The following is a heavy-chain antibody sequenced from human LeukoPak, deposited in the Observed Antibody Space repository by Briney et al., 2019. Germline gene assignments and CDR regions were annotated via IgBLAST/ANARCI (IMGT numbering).Heavy chain of an antibody. CDR2: ISSSSTYI. D-gene: IGHD3-9*01. CDR1: GFTFSSYT. J-gene: IGHJ2*01. CDR3: ARFPRAGYWAQYWYFDL. V-gene: IGHV3-21*01. Sequence: KPGRSLRLSCAASGFTFSSYTMNWVRQAPGKGLEWVSSISSSSTYIHNADSVKGRSIISTDNAKNSLYLQMNSLRAEDTAVYCGARFPRAGYWAQYWYFDLWGRGTLVTVSS.